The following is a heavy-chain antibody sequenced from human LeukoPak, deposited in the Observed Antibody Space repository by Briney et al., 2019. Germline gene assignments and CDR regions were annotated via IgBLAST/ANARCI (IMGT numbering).Heavy chain of an antibody. J-gene: IGHJ5*02. Sequence: GASVKVSCKASGYTFTGYYMHWVRQAPGQGLEWMGWISAYNGNTNYAQKVQGRVTMSTDTSTSTAYMELRSLRSDDTAVYYCARITIFGVDVAWFDPWGQGTLATVSS. V-gene: IGHV1-18*04. CDR3: ARITIFGVDVAWFDP. D-gene: IGHD3-3*01. CDR1: GYTFTGYY. CDR2: ISAYNGNT.